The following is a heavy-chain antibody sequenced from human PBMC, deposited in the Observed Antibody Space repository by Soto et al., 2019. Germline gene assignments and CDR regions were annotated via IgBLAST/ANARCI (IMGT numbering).Heavy chain of an antibody. CDR3: ARGSWNDEGYYYGMDV. Sequence: PSQTLSLTCAISGDSVSRNSGAWNWIRQSPSRGLEWLGRTYYRSKWYNEYAPSVKSRITINPDTAKNQFALQLKSVTPDDTGVYYCARGSWNDEGYYYGMDVWGQGMTVTVSS. J-gene: IGHJ6*02. V-gene: IGHV6-1*01. CDR2: TYYRSKWYN. CDR1: GDSVSRNSGA. D-gene: IGHD1-1*01.